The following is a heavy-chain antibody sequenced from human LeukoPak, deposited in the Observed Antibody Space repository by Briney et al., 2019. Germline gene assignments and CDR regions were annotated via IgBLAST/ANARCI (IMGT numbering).Heavy chain of an antibody. CDR3: AKWTRIVGALSGFDY. D-gene: IGHD1-26*01. J-gene: IGHJ4*02. Sequence: GGALRLSSAASGFSFSSYWLYWVRHALRGRLQWVANIMQDGSEKYCVDSVWGRYTISRANANNALYLQMNSLSAEDTAVYYCAKWTRIVGALSGFDYWGQGTLVTVSS. V-gene: IGHV3-7*03. CDR1: GFSFSSYW. CDR2: IMQDGSEK.